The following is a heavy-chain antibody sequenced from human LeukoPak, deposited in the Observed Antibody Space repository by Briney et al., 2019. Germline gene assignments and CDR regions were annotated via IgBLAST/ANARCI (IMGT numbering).Heavy chain of an antibody. CDR2: ISYDGSNK. D-gene: IGHD5-18*01. CDR1: GFTFSSHW. CDR3: ARAFGAMVPFDY. J-gene: IGHJ4*02. V-gene: IGHV3-30-3*01. Sequence: GGSLRLSCAASGFTFSSHWMTWVRQAPGKGLEWVAVISYDGSNKYYADSVKGRFTISRDNSKNTLYLQMNSLRAEDTAVYYCARAFGAMVPFDYWGQGTLVTVSS.